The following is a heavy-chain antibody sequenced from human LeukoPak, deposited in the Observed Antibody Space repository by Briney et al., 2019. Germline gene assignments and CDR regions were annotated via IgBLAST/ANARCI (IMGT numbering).Heavy chain of an antibody. CDR2: ISNSGDAT. CDR1: GFIFSNYA. J-gene: IGHJ4*02. Sequence: GGSLRLSCAGSGFIFSNYAMSWVRQAPGQGLEWVSTISNSGDATFYADAVKGRFTTSRDNSKNTLYLQMYSLRAEDTAIYYCAKAPPYTKYFDYWGQGTLLTVSS. V-gene: IGHV3-23*01. D-gene: IGHD1-1*01. CDR3: AKAPPYTKYFDY.